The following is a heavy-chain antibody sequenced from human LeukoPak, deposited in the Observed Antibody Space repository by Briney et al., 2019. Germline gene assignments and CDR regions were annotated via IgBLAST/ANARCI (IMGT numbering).Heavy chain of an antibody. J-gene: IGHJ4*02. Sequence: PGGSLRLSCAASGFTFSSYGMHWVRQAPGKGLEWVAFIRYDGSNKYYADSVKGRFTTSRDNSKNTLYLQMNSLRAEDTAVYYCAKDLIWGIRSFDYWGQGTLVTVSS. D-gene: IGHD7-27*01. CDR3: AKDLIWGIRSFDY. V-gene: IGHV3-30*02. CDR1: GFTFSSYG. CDR2: IRYDGSNK.